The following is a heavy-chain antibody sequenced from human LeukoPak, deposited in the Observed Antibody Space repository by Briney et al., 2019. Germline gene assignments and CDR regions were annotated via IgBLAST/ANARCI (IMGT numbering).Heavy chain of an antibody. V-gene: IGHV3-30*18. CDR1: GFTFSSYG. D-gene: IGHD2-15*01. CDR3: AKRTQIRYCRGGTCYPLDY. CDR2: ISYDGSNK. J-gene: IGHJ4*02. Sequence: GGSLRLSCVATGFTFSSYGMHWVRQAPGKGLEWVAVISYDGSNKNYADSVKGRFTISRDNSKNTLYLQMNSLRAEDTAEYYCAKRTQIRYCRGGTCYPLDYWGQGTLVTVSS.